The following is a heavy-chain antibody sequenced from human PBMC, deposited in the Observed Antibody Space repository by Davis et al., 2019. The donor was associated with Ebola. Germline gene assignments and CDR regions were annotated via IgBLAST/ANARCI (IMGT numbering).Heavy chain of an antibody. D-gene: IGHD2-15*01. CDR1: GGSIRTHY. CDR2: GYYGGRT. CDR3: ASIADIGGMDV. Sequence: SETLSLTCTVSGGSIRTHYWSWIRQSPGKGLEWIGYGYYGGRTDYNPSLKSRAIISVDTSKNQFSLKLSSVTAADTAVYYCASIADIGGMDVWGQGTVVTVSS. J-gene: IGHJ6*02. V-gene: IGHV4-59*11.